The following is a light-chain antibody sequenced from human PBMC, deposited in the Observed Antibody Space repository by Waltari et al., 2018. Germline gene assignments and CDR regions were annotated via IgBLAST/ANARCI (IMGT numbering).Light chain of an antibody. V-gene: IGLV2-14*03. Sequence: QSALTQPASVSGSPGQSSTISCTGTSSDVGGYNYVPWYQQHPGKAPKLMIYDVSNRPSGVSNRFSGSKSGNTASLTISGLQAEDEADYYCSSYISSSTLELFGGGTSLTVL. CDR2: DVS. J-gene: IGLJ2*01. CDR3: SSYISSSTLEL. CDR1: SSDVGGYNY.